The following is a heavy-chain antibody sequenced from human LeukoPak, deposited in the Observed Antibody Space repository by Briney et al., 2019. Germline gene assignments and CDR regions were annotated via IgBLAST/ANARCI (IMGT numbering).Heavy chain of an antibody. V-gene: IGHV5-51*01. Sequence: GESLKISCKGSGYRFTSYWIGWVRQMPGKGLEWMGIIYPGDSDTRYSPSFQVQVTISADKSISTAYLQWSSLKASDTAMYYCGRGGYYSGGIFYYYFDYWGQGTLVTVSS. CDR3: GRGGYYSGGIFYYYFDY. CDR2: IYPGDSDT. J-gene: IGHJ4*02. CDR1: GYRFTSYW. D-gene: IGHD2-15*01.